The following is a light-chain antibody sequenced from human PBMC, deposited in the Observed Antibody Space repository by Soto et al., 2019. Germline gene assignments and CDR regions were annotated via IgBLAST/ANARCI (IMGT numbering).Light chain of an antibody. CDR1: QSISSY. CDR3: QQLTDWPPQWT. V-gene: IGKV3-11*01. J-gene: IGKJ1*01. CDR2: DAS. Sequence: EVVLTQSPDTLSLPPGERATLSCRASQSISSYLAWYQQKPGKAPRLLIYDASSRATGIPARFSGSGSGTDFTPTISSLEPEDFAVYYCQQLTDWPPQWTFGQGTKVEIK.